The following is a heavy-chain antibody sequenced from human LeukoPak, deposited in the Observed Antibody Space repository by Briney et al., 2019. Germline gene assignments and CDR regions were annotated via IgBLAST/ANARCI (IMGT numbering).Heavy chain of an antibody. CDR1: GFTFSSYS. CDR2: ISSSSNYI. CDR3: ARDRGGSYGYYFDY. V-gene: IGHV3-21*01. J-gene: IGHJ4*02. Sequence: GGSLRLSCAASGFTFSSYSMNWVRQAPGKGLEWVSSISSSSNYIYYADSVKGRFTISRDNAKNSLYLQMNSLRAEDTAVYYCARDRGGSYGYYFDYWGQGTLVTVSS. D-gene: IGHD3-16*01.